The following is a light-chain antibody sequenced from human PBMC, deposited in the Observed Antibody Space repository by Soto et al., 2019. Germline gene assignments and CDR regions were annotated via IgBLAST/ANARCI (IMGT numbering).Light chain of an antibody. CDR2: DAS. Sequence: DIQMTQSPSSLSASVGDRVTITCQASQDISNYLNWYQQKPGKAPKLLIYDASNLETGVPSRFSGSGSGTDFTLTISSLQPEDIETYYCQQYDNLPLTFGGGTMVDIK. CDR3: QQYDNLPLT. V-gene: IGKV1-33*01. CDR1: QDISNY. J-gene: IGKJ4*01.